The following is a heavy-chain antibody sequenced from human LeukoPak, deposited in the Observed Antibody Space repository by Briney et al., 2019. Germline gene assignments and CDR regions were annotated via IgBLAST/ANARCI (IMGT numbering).Heavy chain of an antibody. CDR1: GFTFDDYA. Sequence: PGRSLRLSCTASGFTFDDYAMYWVRQAPGKGLEWVSGISWNGGSIGYADSVKGRFTISRDNAKNSLYLQMNSLRAEDTALYYCAKDKTVATIGDWYFDLWGRGTLVTVSS. CDR3: AKDKTVATIGDWYFDL. J-gene: IGHJ2*01. D-gene: IGHD5-12*01. V-gene: IGHV3-9*01. CDR2: ISWNGGSI.